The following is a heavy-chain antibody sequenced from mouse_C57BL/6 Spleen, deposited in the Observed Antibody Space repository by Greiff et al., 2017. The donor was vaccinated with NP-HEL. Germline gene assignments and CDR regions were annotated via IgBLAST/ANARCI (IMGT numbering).Heavy chain of an antibody. CDR2: ISSGGSYT. CDR1: GFTFSSYG. J-gene: IGHJ4*01. CDR3: ARPCYDGYYAMDY. D-gene: IGHD2-3*01. Sequence: EVQLVESGGDLVKPGGSLKLSCAASGFTFSSYGMSWVRQTPDKRLEWVATISSGGSYTYYPDSVKGRFTISRDNAKNTLYLQMSSLKSEDTAMYDCARPCYDGYYAMDYWGQGTSVTVSS. V-gene: IGHV5-6*01.